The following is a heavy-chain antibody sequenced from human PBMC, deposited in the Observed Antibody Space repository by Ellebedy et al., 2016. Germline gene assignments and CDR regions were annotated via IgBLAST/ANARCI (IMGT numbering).Heavy chain of an antibody. J-gene: IGHJ4*02. CDR1: GFTFSSYA. CDR2: ISYDGSNK. D-gene: IGHD3-10*01. V-gene: IGHV3-30-3*01. Sequence: GESLKISCAASGFTFSSYAMHWVRQAPGKGLEWVAVISYDGSNKYYADSVKGRFTISRDNSKNTLYLQMNSLRAEDTAVYYCARPLQGFGDYIWGPFDYWGQGTLVTVSS. CDR3: ARPLQGFGDYIWGPFDY.